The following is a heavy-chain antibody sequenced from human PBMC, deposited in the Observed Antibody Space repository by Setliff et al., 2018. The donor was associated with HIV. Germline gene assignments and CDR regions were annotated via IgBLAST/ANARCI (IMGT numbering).Heavy chain of an antibody. J-gene: IGHJ4*02. V-gene: IGHV3-23*01. CDR2: ISGNDGST. Sequence: HPGESLRLSCEVSGIIFSSYAMSWVRQAPGKGLEWVSSISGNDGSTNYGDSVKGRFTISRDSSKNTLFLQMNSLRAEDTAVYYCAKGGKGYSGRYYFDYWGQGTQVTVAS. CDR1: GIIFSSYA. D-gene: IGHD1-26*01. CDR3: AKGGKGYSGRYYFDY.